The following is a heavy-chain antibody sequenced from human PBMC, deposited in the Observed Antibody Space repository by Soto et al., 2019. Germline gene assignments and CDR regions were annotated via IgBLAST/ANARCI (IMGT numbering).Heavy chain of an antibody. Sequence: SETLSLTCTVSGGSISSGGYYWSWIRQHPGKGLEWIGYIYYSGSTYYNPSLKSRVTISVDASKNQFSLKLSSVTAADTAVYYCARDKLNGYNWFDPWGQGTLLTVSS. CDR3: ARDKLNGYNWFDP. J-gene: IGHJ5*02. D-gene: IGHD1-7*01. V-gene: IGHV4-31*03. CDR1: GGSISSGGYY. CDR2: IYYSGST.